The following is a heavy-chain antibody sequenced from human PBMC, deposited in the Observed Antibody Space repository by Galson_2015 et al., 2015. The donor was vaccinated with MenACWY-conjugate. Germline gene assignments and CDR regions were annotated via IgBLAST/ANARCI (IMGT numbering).Heavy chain of an antibody. J-gene: IGHJ4*02. CDR3: ATYCSSPSCYANGAY. CDR2: INSDGSAA. D-gene: IGHD2-2*01. Sequence: SLRLSCAASGFTFSRDWMHWVRQSPGKGLVWVSRINSDGSAADYADSVKGRFTISKDNAKNTLYLQMNSLRAEDTAVYYCATYCSSPSCYANGAYWGQGTLATVSS. V-gene: IGHV3-74*01. CDR1: GFTFSRDW.